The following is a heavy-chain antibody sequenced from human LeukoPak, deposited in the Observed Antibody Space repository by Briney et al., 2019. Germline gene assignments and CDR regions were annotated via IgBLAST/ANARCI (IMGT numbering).Heavy chain of an antibody. J-gene: IGHJ4*02. CDR1: GGTFSSYA. V-gene: IGHV1-69*06. CDR3: ARSRDTAMVTHYFDY. CDR2: IIPIFGTA. Sequence: SVKVSCKASGGTFSSYAISWVRQAPGQGLEWMGGIIPIFGTANYAQKFQGRVTITADKSTSTAYMELSSLRSEDTAAYYCARSRDTAMVTHYFDYWGQGTLVTVSS. D-gene: IGHD5-18*01.